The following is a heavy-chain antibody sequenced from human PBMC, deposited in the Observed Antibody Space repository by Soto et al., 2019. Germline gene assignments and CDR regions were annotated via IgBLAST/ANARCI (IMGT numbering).Heavy chain of an antibody. J-gene: IGHJ1*01. CDR3: ATTPRRSCSTPTCPASFQH. CDR1: GGTFSSYA. CDR2: IIPIFGTA. Sequence: SVKVSCKASGGTFSSYAISWVRQAPGQGLEWMGGIIPIFGTANYAQKFQGRVTITADESTSTAYMELSSLGTEDTAVYYCATTPRRSCSTPTCPASFQHWGQGTLVTVSS. V-gene: IGHV1-69*13. D-gene: IGHD2-2*01.